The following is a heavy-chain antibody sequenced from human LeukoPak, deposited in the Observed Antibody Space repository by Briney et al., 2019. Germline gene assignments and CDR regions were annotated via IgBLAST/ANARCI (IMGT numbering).Heavy chain of an antibody. CDR1: GFTFSSSA. Sequence: GGSLRLSCGASGFTFSSSAMSWVRQAPGKGLEWVSRISPSGDTAYYASSVKGRFTISRDNSKNTLYLQMNGLRAEDTAVYYCAKREAPYFFDYWGQGTLVTVSS. V-gene: IGHV3-23*01. J-gene: IGHJ4*02. CDR3: AKREAPYFFDY. D-gene: IGHD1-26*01. CDR2: ISPSGDTA.